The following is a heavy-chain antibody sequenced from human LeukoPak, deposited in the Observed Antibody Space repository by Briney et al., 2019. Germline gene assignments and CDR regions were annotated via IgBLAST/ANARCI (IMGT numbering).Heavy chain of an antibody. V-gene: IGHV4-39*07. J-gene: IGHJ4*02. CDR1: GGSISSSSYY. CDR3: VRSPDCSSTSCYGYYFDY. CDR2: IYYSGST. D-gene: IGHD2-2*01. Sequence: PSETLSLTCTVSGGSISSSSYYWGWIRQPPGKGLEWIGSIYYSGSTYYNPSLKSRVTISVDTSKNQFSLKLRSVTAADAAVYYCVRSPDCSSTSCYGYYFDYWGQGILVTVSS.